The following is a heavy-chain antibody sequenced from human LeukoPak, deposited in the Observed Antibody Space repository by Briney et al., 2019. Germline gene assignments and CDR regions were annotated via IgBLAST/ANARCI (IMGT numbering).Heavy chain of an antibody. CDR1: GYSISSGYY. D-gene: IGHD6-13*01. CDR3: ARRLYIAAAGIPSPFFDY. V-gene: IGHV4-38-2*01. J-gene: IGHJ4*02. CDR2: TYHSGST. Sequence: PSETLSLTCAVSGYSISSGYYWGWIRQPPGKGLEWIGSTYHSGSTYYNPSLKSRVTISGDTSKNQFSLKLSSVTAADTAVYYCARRLYIAAAGIPSPFFDYWGQGTLVTVSS.